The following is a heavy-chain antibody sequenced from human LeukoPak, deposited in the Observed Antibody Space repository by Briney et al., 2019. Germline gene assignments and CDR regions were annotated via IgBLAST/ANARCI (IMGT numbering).Heavy chain of an antibody. Sequence: GGSLRLSCPASGFTFSSYWMSWVRQAPGKGLEWVSSIYSGGGTYYADSVKGRFTISRDNSKNTLFLQVNSLRAEDTAVYYCARAAIPTAPFDHWGQGTLVTVSS. V-gene: IGHV3-66*01. J-gene: IGHJ4*02. D-gene: IGHD2-2*01. CDR3: ARAAIPTAPFDH. CDR1: GFTFSSYW. CDR2: IYSGGGT.